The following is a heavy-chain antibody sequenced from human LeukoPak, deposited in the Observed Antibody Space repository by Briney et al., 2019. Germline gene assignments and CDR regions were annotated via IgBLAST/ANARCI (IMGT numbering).Heavy chain of an antibody. CDR3: ARIKYSSGWHSYYFDY. J-gene: IGHJ4*02. CDR2: MYYSGST. Sequence: SETLSLTCTVSGGSISNYYWTWIRQPPGKGLEWIGYMYYSGSTNYNPSLKSRVTISVDTSKNQFSLKQSSVTAADTAVYYCARIKYSSGWHSYYFDYWGQGTLVTVSS. V-gene: IGHV4-59*01. CDR1: GGSISNYY. D-gene: IGHD6-19*01.